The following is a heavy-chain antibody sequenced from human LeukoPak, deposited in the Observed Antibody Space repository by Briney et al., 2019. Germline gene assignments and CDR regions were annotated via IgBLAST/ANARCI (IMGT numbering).Heavy chain of an antibody. J-gene: IGHJ5*02. CDR3: ARGRAPFKYFTGSNWFDP. CDR2: MDTSGHT. V-gene: IGHV4-4*07. D-gene: IGHD2/OR15-2a*01. Sequence: SETLSLTCIVSGGSISGYYWSWIRQPAGKGLEWIGHMDTSGHTNYNSSLMSRVTMSVDTSKNQFSLRLTSVTAADTAVYYCARGRAPFKYFTGSNWFDPWGQGTLVTVSS. CDR1: GGSISGYY.